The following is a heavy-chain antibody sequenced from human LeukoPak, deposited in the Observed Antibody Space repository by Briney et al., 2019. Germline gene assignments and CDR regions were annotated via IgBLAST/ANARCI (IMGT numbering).Heavy chain of an antibody. J-gene: IGHJ3*02. Sequence: GGSLRLSCAASGFTFSTYSMNWARQAPGKGLEWVSSISSSSSYIGYEDSVTGRFTISRDSAKNSLSLQLNSLRADDTAVYFCARARTTVVSDAFYIWGQGTMVTVSS. CDR2: ISSSSSYI. CDR3: ARARTTVVSDAFYI. D-gene: IGHD4-23*01. CDR1: GFTFSTYS. V-gene: IGHV3-21*01.